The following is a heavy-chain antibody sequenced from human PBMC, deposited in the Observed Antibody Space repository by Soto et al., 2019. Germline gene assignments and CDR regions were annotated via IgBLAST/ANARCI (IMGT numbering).Heavy chain of an antibody. Sequence: QVQLVQSGAEVKKPGSSVKVSCKASGYTFSSYAISWVRQAPGQGLAWMGGIIANSGTANYAQTFQGRVTITTDKTASRALMELSSLVSDVKSGAYCTRGEVPATVSDYWGQGTLVTVSS. D-gene: IGHD1-20*01. CDR3: TRGEVPATVSDY. J-gene: IGHJ4*02. CDR1: GYTFSSYA. V-gene: IGHV1-69*06. CDR2: IIANSGTA.